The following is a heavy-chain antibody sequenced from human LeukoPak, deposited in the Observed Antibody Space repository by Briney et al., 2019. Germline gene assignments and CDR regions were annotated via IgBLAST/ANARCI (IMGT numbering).Heavy chain of an antibody. J-gene: IGHJ5*02. CDR1: GGCISSYY. Sequence: PWETLSLTCSVAGGCISSYYWRWIRQPPGEGLGWIGYIYYSGSTNYTPSLKSRVTISVDTSKNQFSLKLSSVTAADTAVYYCAREIRSSGVVGWFDPWGQGTLVTVSS. V-gene: IGHV4-59*01. D-gene: IGHD6-19*01. CDR3: AREIRSSGVVGWFDP. CDR2: IYYSGST.